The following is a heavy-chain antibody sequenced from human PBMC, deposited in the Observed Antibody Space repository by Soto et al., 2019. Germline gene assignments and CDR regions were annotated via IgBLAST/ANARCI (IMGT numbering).Heavy chain of an antibody. CDR2: IVVGSGNT. Sequence: SVKVSCKASGFTFTSSAMQWVRQARGQRLEWIGWIVVGSGNTNYAQKLQERVTITRDMSTSTAYMELSSLRSEDTAVYYCAREKQQLGAPDYWGQGTLVTVSS. D-gene: IGHD6-13*01. CDR3: AREKQQLGAPDY. V-gene: IGHV1-58*02. J-gene: IGHJ4*02. CDR1: GFTFTSSA.